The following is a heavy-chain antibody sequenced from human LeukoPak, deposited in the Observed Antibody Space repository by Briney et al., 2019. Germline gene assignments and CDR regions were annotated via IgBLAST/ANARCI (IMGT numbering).Heavy chain of an antibody. J-gene: IGHJ4*02. D-gene: IGHD5-24*01. CDR1: GFTFSSYG. CDR3: ARMTCGGWLQIPRACPFDY. CDR2: IWYDGSNK. Sequence: GRSLRLSCAASGFTFSSYGMHWVRQAPGKGLEWVAVIWYDGSNKYYADSVKGRFTVSRDNSKNTLYLQMNSLRAEDTAVYYCARMTCGGWLQIPRACPFDYWGQGTLVTVSS. V-gene: IGHV3-33*01.